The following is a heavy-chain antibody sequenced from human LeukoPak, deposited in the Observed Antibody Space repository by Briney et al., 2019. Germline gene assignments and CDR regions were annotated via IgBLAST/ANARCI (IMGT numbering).Heavy chain of an antibody. Sequence: QPGGSLRLSCAASGFTFSSYAMSWVRQVPGKGLEWVSSVSGSGGSTYYADSVKGRFTISRDNSKNTLYLQMNSLRAEDTAVYYCAKGGYNYGYADYWGQGTLVTVSS. V-gene: IGHV3-23*01. J-gene: IGHJ4*02. D-gene: IGHD5-18*01. CDR1: GFTFSSYA. CDR2: VSGSGGST. CDR3: AKGGYNYGYADY.